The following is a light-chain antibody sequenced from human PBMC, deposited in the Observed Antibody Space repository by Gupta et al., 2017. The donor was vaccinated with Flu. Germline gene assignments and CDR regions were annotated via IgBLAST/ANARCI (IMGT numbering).Light chain of an antibody. J-gene: IGKJ2*01. Sequence: DIQMTHFPSSLSASVGDRVTITCRASQSISSYLNWYQQKPGKAPKLLIYAASSLQSGVPSRFSGSGSGTDFTLTISSLQPEDFATYYCQQSYSTPLYTFGQGTKLEIK. CDR3: QQSYSTPLYT. CDR1: QSISSY. V-gene: IGKV1-39*01. CDR2: AAS.